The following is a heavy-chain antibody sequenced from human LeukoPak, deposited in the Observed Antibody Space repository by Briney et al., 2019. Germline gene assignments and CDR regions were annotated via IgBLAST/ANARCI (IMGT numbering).Heavy chain of an antibody. J-gene: IGHJ5*02. CDR1: GYTLTELS. V-gene: IGHV1-24*01. D-gene: IGHD3-22*01. Sequence: ASVKVSCKVSGYTLTELSMHWVRQAPGQGLEWMGGFDTEDGETIYAQKFQGRVTMTEDTSTDTAYMELSSLRSEDTAVYYCATIWGNYYDTWGQGTLVTVSS. CDR2: FDTEDGET. CDR3: ATIWGNYYDT.